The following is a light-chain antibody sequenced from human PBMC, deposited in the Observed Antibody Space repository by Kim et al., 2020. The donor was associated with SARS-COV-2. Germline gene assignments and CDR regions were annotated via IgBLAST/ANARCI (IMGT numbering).Light chain of an antibody. CDR1: GGSIDNNE. CDR3: QSYNRDNVL. V-gene: IGLV6-57*02. Sequence: TTVTISCTSSGGSIDNNEVQWYQQRPGGVPTTVIYEDDQRPAGLSGRFSGSIDNSSNSASLTISGLRTEEEADYYCQSYNRDNVLFGGGTQLTVL. CDR2: EDD. J-gene: IGLJ2*01.